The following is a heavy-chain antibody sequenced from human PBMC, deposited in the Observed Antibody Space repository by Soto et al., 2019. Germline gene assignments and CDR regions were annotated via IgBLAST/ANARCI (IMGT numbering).Heavy chain of an antibody. D-gene: IGHD3-10*01. Sequence: ASVKVSCKASGYTFTSYAMHWVRQAPGQRLEWMGWINAGNGNTKYSQKFQGRVTITRDTSASTAYMELSSLRSEDTAVYYCARRYYYGSGSYYNPGPFDYWGQGTLVTVSS. J-gene: IGHJ4*02. CDR1: GYTFTSYA. CDR2: INAGNGNT. V-gene: IGHV1-3*01. CDR3: ARRYYYGSGSYYNPGPFDY.